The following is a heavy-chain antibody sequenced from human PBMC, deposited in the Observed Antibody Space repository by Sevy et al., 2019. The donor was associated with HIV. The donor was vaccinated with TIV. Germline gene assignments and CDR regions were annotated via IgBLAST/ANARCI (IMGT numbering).Heavy chain of an antibody. J-gene: IGHJ5*02. V-gene: IGHV3-48*01. Sequence: GGSLRLSCVGSGFTFREYSMNWVRQAPGKGLEWVSYISGSSTTIEHADSVKGRFSISRDNADNSVFLQMNRLRVEDTAVYDCASSLAAADCWFDAWGQGTPVTVSS. CDR3: ASSLAAADCWFDA. D-gene: IGHD6-13*01. CDR1: GFTFREYS. CDR2: ISGSSTTI.